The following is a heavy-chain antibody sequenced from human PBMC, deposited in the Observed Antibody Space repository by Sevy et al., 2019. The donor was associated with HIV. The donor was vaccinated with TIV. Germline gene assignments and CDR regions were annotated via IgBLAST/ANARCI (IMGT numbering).Heavy chain of an antibody. V-gene: IGHV3-30*02. CDR1: GFTFSSYG. CDR2: IRYDGSNK. Sequence: GGSLRLSCAASGFTFSSYGMHWVRQAPGKGLEWVAFIRYDGSNKYYANSVKGRFTISRDNSKNTLYLQMNSLRAEDTAVYYCAKDLGEQWLAPHFDYWGQGTLVTVSS. J-gene: IGHJ4*02. CDR3: AKDLGEQWLAPHFDY. D-gene: IGHD6-19*01.